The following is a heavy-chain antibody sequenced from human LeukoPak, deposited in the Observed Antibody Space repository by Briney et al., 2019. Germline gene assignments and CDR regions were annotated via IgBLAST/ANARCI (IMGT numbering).Heavy chain of an antibody. CDR1: AFTFSNYG. CDR3: ARETTLWPAFDY. D-gene: IGHD1-14*01. J-gene: IGHJ4*02. Sequence: GGSLRLSCAASAFTFSNYGMNWVRQAPGKGLEWVSYISSSTGTIYYADSVKGRFTISRDNAKKSLYLQMNSLRAEDTAVYYCARETTLWPAFDYWGQGTLVTVSS. CDR2: ISSSTGTI. V-gene: IGHV3-48*04.